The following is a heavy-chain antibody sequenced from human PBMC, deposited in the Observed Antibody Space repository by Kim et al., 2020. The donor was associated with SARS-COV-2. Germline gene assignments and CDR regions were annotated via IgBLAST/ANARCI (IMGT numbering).Heavy chain of an antibody. CDR3: ARGRRDGYNSPYYFDY. V-gene: IGHV4-31*02. J-gene: IGHJ4*02. D-gene: IGHD1-1*01. Sequence: SLKSSITISVSTSKNQVSLKLSSVTAADTAVYYCARGRRDGYNSPYYFDYWGQGTLVTVSS.